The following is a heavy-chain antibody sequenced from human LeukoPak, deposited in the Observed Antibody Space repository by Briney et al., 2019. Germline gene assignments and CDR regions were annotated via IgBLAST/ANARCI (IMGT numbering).Heavy chain of an antibody. CDR3: ARHTPMQGWFDP. CDR1: GYSFTSYW. CDR2: IDPSDSYT. J-gene: IGHJ5*02. D-gene: IGHD2-2*02. V-gene: IGHV5-10-1*01. Sequence: LGESLRISCKGFGYSFTSYWISWVRQMPGKGLEWMGRIDPSDSYTNYSPSFQGHVTISADKSISTAYLQWSSLKASDTAMYYCARHTPMQGWFDPWGQGTLVTVSS.